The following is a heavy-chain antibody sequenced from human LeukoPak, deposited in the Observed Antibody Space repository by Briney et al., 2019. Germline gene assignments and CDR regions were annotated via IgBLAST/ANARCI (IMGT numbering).Heavy chain of an antibody. J-gene: IGHJ4*02. CDR2: INSDGSRT. D-gene: IGHD2-21*02. Sequence: GGSLRLSCAASGFTLRSYEMHWVRQAPGKGLVWVSRINSDGSRTGYADSVKGRFTIPRDNAKNTLYLQMNSLRAEDTAIYYCARELPREVTLDYWGQGTLVTVSS. CDR1: GFTLRSYE. V-gene: IGHV3-74*01. CDR3: ARELPREVTLDY.